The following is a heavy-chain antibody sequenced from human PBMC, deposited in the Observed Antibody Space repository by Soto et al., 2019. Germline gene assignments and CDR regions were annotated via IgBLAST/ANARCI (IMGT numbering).Heavy chain of an antibody. CDR3: ARDNTMVRGVTNGPVDY. CDR1: GFTFSSYA. J-gene: IGHJ4*02. V-gene: IGHV3-30-3*01. Sequence: SLRLSCAASGFTFSSYAMHWVRQAPGKGLEWVAVISYDGSNKYYADSVKGRFTISRDNSKNTLYLQMNSLRAEDTAVYYCARDNTMVRGVTNGPVDYWGQGTLVTVSS. CDR2: ISYDGSNK. D-gene: IGHD3-10*01.